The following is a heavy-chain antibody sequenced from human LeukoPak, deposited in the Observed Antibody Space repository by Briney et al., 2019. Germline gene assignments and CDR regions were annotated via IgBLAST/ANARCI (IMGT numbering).Heavy chain of an antibody. CDR3: AREELDYDSSGFDAFDI. V-gene: IGHV4-38-2*02. CDR1: GYSISSGYY. D-gene: IGHD3-22*01. J-gene: IGHJ3*02. Sequence: SETLSLTCTVSGYSISSGYYWGWIRQPPGKGLEWIGSIYHSGSTYYNPSLKSRVTISVDTSKNQFSLKPSSVTAADTAVYYCAREELDYDSSGFDAFDIWGQGTMVTVSS. CDR2: IYHSGST.